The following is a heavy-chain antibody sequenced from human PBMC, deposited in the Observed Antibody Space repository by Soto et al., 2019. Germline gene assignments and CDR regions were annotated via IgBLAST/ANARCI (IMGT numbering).Heavy chain of an antibody. CDR3: TRLLVVPARLGLLYGMDV. J-gene: IGHJ6*02. V-gene: IGHV3-73*02. CDR1: GFTFSGSA. Sequence: EVQLVESGGGLVQPGGSLKLSCAASGFTFSGSAMHWVRQASGKGLEWVGRIRSKANSYATAYAASVKGRFTISRDDSKNTAYLQMNTLKTEDTAVYYCTRLLVVPARLGLLYGMDVGGQGTTVTVSS. D-gene: IGHD2-2*01. CDR2: IRSKANSYAT.